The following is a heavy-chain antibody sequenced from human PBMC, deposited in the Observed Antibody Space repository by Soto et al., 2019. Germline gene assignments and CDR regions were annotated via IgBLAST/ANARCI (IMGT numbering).Heavy chain of an antibody. D-gene: IGHD3-16*01. J-gene: IGHJ3*01. Sequence: EVQLVESGGGLVQPGRSLRLSCAASGFTFDEYAMHWVRQAPGEGLEWVTGITWHSGSTGYADSVKGRLTISRDNAKNFLLLQMNSLRVEDTALYYCVQVSAAGGGGETFHVWGQGTMVTV. CDR1: GFTFDEYA. CDR2: ITWHSGST. V-gene: IGHV3-9*01. CDR3: VQVSAAGGGGETFHV.